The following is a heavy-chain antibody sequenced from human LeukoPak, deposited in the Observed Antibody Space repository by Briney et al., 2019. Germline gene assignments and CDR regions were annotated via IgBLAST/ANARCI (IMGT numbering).Heavy chain of an antibody. CDR3: ARDGCSSTSCYTSWFDP. CDR2: ISSSSDYI. CDR1: GFTFSSYS. Sequence: GGSLRLSCAASGFTFSSYSMNWVRQAPGKGLEWVSFISSSSDYIYYADSAKGRFTISRDNAKNSLYLQMNSLRVEDTAVYYCARDGCSSTSCYTSWFDPWGQGTLVTVSS. V-gene: IGHV3-21*04. J-gene: IGHJ5*02. D-gene: IGHD2-2*02.